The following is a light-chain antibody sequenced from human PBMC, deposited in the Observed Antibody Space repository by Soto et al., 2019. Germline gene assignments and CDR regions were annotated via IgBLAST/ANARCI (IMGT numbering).Light chain of an antibody. CDR1: QSLVYRDGNTY. CDR2: KVS. V-gene: IGKV2-30*01. J-gene: IGKJ2*03. Sequence: VVLTQSPLSLPVTLGQPASISCRSSQSLVYRDGNTYLNWFQQRPGQSPRRLIYKVSDRDSGVQDRVSGSGSGTDFTLKISRVEAEDVGVYSCMQGTHWPPYSFGQGTKLEIK. CDR3: MQGTHWPPYS.